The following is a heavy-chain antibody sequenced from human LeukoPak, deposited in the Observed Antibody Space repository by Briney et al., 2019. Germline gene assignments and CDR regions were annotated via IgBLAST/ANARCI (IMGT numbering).Heavy chain of an antibody. Sequence: PSETLSLTCAVYGGSFSGYYWSWIRQPPGKGLEWIGEINHSGSTNYNPSLKSRATISVDTSKNQFSLKLSSVTAADTAVYYCARDPYPYKPSPPIWVVTNSNWFDPWGQGTLVTVSS. J-gene: IGHJ5*02. D-gene: IGHD2-21*02. CDR3: ARDPYPYKPSPPIWVVTNSNWFDP. CDR1: GGSFSGYY. CDR2: INHSGST. V-gene: IGHV4-34*01.